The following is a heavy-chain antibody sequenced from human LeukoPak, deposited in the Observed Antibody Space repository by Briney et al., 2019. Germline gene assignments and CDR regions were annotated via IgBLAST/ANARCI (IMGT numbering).Heavy chain of an antibody. CDR2: MNLDGREK. D-gene: IGHD1-26*01. CDR1: GFTFSSYW. J-gene: IGHJ4*02. V-gene: IGHV3-7*03. Sequence: GGSLRLSCAASGFTFSSYWMTWVRQAPGRGLEWVANMNLDGREKYYVDSVKGRFTISRDNSKNTLYLQMNSLRAEDTALYFCAKKAQYNGNYPLDYWGQGTLVTVSS. CDR3: AKKAQYNGNYPLDY.